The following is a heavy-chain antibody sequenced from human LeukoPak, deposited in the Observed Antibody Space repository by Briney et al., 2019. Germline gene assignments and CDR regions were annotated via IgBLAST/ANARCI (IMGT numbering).Heavy chain of an antibody. CDR1: GGSISSSSYY. D-gene: IGHD3-22*01. CDR3: ARHNYDSSGYYNRNFDY. J-gene: IGHJ4*02. CDR2: VYYSGST. Sequence: SETLSLTCTVSGGSISSSSYYWGWIRQPPGKGLEWIGSVYYSGSTYYNPSLKSRVTISVDTSKNQFSLKLSSVTAADTAVYYCARHNYDSSGYYNRNFDYWGQGTLVTVSS. V-gene: IGHV4-39*01.